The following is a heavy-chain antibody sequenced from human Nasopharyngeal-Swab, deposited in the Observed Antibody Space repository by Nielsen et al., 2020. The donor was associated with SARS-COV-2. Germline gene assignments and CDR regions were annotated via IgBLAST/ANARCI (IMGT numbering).Heavy chain of an antibody. CDR2: INHSGST. D-gene: IGHD2-15*01. J-gene: IGHJ5*02. CDR3: ARRDPVVVVAALGIRLYDSTKFDP. V-gene: IGHV4-34*01. Sequence: WIRQPPGKGLEWIGEINHSGSTNYNPSLKSRVTISVDTSKNQFSLKLSSVTAADTAVYYRARRDPVVVVAALGIRLYDSTKFDPWGQGTLVTVSP.